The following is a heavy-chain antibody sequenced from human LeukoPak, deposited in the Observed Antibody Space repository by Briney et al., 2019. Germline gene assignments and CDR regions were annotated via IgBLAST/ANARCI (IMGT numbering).Heavy chain of an antibody. V-gene: IGHV5-51*01. CDR3: AVSLYVWGTNRPVYFDY. J-gene: IGHJ4*02. CDR2: IYPGDSDT. Sequence: PGESLKISCKGSGYRFTSYWIGWVRQMPGKGLEWMGIIYPGDSDTRYSPSFQGKVTISADKSISTAYLQWSSLKASDTAMYYYAVSLYVWGTNRPVYFDYWGQGTLVTVSS. CDR1: GYRFTSYW. D-gene: IGHD3-16*02.